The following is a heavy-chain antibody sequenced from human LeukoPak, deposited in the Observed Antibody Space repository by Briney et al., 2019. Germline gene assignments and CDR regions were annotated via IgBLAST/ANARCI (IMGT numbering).Heavy chain of an antibody. J-gene: IGHJ4*02. CDR1: GFTFSSYS. V-gene: IGHV3-21*01. Sequence: GGSLRLTCAASGFTFSSYSMNWVRQAPGKGLEWVSSISSSSSYIYYADSVKGRFTISRDNAKNSLYLQMNSLRAEDTAVYYCARVKEWLPDYWGQGTLVTVSS. CDR2: ISSSSSYI. CDR3: ARVKEWLPDY. D-gene: IGHD3-3*01.